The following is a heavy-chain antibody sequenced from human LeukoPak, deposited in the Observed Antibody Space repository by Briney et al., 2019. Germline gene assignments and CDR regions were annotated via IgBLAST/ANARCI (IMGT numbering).Heavy chain of an antibody. V-gene: IGHV4-39*01. CDR2: IYHSGTT. D-gene: IGHD2-21*01. CDR1: GGSIRTSSFY. J-gene: IGHJ4*02. CDR3: ARQIPGFFFDY. Sequence: SETLSLTCAVSGGSIRTSSFYWGWIRQPPGKGLEWIGNIYHSGTTYCNPSLKSRVTMSVDTSKYQFSLRLSSVTAADTAVYYCARQIPGFFFDYWGQGTLVTVSS.